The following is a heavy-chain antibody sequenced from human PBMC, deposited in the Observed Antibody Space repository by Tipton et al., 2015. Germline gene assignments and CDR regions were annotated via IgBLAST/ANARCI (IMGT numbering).Heavy chain of an antibody. D-gene: IGHD5-18*01. Sequence: TLSLTCTVSGGSIDSYYWSWIRQPPGKGLEWIGNIYHSGDAYYNPPLTSRVSISVDASKNQFSLKLTSVTAADTAFYFCGRGDDSTAMATGFDYWGQGALVTVSS. CDR1: GGSIDSYY. CDR2: IYHSGDA. V-gene: IGHV4-59*04. J-gene: IGHJ4*02. CDR3: GRGDDSTAMATGFDY.